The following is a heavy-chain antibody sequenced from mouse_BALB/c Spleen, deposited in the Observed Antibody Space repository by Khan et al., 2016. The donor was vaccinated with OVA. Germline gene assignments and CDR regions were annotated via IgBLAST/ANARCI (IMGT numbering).Heavy chain of an antibody. CDR2: INSNGGST. CDR3: ARRARTIN. D-gene: IGHD3-3*01. J-gene: IGHJ2*01. CDR1: GFTFRSYG. Sequence: EVELVESGGGLVQPGGSLKLSCAASGFTFRSYGMSWVRQTPDKRLELVATINSNGGSTYNPDSVKGRFTIFRDNAKTTHDLQMSSLKTEDTAMYYCARRARTINWGQGTTLTVSS. V-gene: IGHV5-6-3*01.